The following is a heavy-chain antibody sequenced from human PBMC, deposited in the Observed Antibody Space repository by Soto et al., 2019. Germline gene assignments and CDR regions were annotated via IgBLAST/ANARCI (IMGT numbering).Heavy chain of an antibody. D-gene: IGHD4-17*01. J-gene: IGHJ3*01. Sequence: XXSLRLSCAASGFTFSSYAMRWVPQAPGKGLEWVSAISGSGGSTYYADSVKGRFTISRDNSKNTLYLQMNSLRAEDTAVYYCAKERPGTTLDAFDLWGQGTMVTVSS. CDR2: ISGSGGST. CDR1: GFTFSSYA. CDR3: AKERPGTTLDAFDL. V-gene: IGHV3-23*01.